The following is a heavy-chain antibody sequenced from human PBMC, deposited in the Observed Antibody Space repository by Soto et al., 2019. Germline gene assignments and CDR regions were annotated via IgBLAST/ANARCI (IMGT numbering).Heavy chain of an antibody. CDR2: ISSSSSTI. CDR1: GFTFSSYS. J-gene: IGHJ2*01. D-gene: IGHD2-2*01. Sequence: PGGSLRLSCAASGFTFSSYSMNWVRQAPGKGLEWVSYISSSSSTIYYADSVKGRFTISRDNAKNSLYLQMNSLRAEDTAVYYCARAGRDIVVVPAAEVWYFDLWGRGTLVTVSS. V-gene: IGHV3-48*01. CDR3: ARAGRDIVVVPAAEVWYFDL.